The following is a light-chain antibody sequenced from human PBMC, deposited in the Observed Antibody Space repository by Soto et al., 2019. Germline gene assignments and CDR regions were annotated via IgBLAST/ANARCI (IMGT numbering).Light chain of an antibody. CDR2: LGS. V-gene: IGKV2-28*01. CDR3: MQARQTPPT. CDR1: QSLLVSNGYNY. Sequence: DIVMTQSPLSLPVAPGEPASISCRSSQSLLVSNGYNYLDWYLQKPGQSPQLLIYLGSIRASGVPDRFSGTGSGIDFTLQISRVDAEHVGIYYCMQARQTPPTFAQETKLEIK. J-gene: IGKJ2*01.